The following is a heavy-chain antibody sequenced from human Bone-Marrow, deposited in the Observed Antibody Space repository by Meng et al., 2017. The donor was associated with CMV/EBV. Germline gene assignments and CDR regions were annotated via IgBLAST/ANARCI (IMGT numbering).Heavy chain of an antibody. V-gene: IGHV4-59*01. CDR1: GGPISSYY. D-gene: IGHD4-11*01. J-gene: IGHJ6*02. CDR3: AREKVNYGMDV. CDR2: IYYSGST. Sequence: SETLSPTCTVSGGPISSYYWSWIRQPPGKGLEWIGYIYYSGSTNYNPSLKSRVTISVDTSKNQFSLKLSPVTAADTAVYYCAREKVNYGMDVWGQGTTVTVSS.